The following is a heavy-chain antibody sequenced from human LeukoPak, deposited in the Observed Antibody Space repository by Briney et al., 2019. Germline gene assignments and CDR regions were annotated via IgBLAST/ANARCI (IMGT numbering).Heavy chain of an antibody. D-gene: IGHD2-2*01. V-gene: IGHV3-30*04. CDR3: ATDYGGYETIDY. CDR1: GVTLSNYA. CDR2: ISFDGTNK. J-gene: IGHJ4*02. Sequence: GGSLRLSCTASGVTLSNYAMHWVRRPPGRGLEWVAVISFDGTNKYYGDSVEGRFSVSRDNSKNILYLQMNSLRPDDTAIYDCATDYGGYETIDYWGQGTLVTVSS.